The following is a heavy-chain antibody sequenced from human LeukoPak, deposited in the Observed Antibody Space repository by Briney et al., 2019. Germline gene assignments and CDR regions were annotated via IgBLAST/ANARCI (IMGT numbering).Heavy chain of an antibody. V-gene: IGHV1-2*02. J-gene: IGHJ4*02. CDR3: ARTAPHYDFWSGYYGSLFDY. CDR2: INPNSGGT. CDR1: GYTFTCYY. Sequence: GASVKVSCKASGYTFTCYYMHWVRQAPGQGLEWMGWINPNSGGTNYAQKFQGRVTMTRDTSISTAYMELSRLRSDDTAVYYCARTAPHYDFWSGYYGSLFDYWGQGTLVTVSS. D-gene: IGHD3-3*01.